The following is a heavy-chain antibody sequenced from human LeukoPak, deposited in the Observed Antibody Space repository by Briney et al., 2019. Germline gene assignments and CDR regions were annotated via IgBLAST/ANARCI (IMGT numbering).Heavy chain of an antibody. J-gene: IGHJ6*03. Sequence: SETLSLTCAVYGGSFSGYYWSWIRQPPGKGLEWIGEINHSGSTNYNPSLKSRVTISVDTSKNQFSLKLSSVTAADTAVYYCARLQPVLEWLGYYHYMDVWGKGTTVTVSS. V-gene: IGHV4-34*01. D-gene: IGHD3-3*01. CDR3: ARLQPVLEWLGYYHYMDV. CDR1: GGSFSGYY. CDR2: INHSGST.